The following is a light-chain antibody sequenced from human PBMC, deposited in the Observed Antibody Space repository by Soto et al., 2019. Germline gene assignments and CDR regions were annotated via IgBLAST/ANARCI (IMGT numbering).Light chain of an antibody. CDR1: QNIVDW. V-gene: IGKV1-5*03. Sequence: DIQMTQSPSTLSASVGDRVTFACRASQNIVDWLAWYQQKPGKAPKLLIYKASNLESGVPSRFGGSGSGSDFTLTISSLQPEDFAIYYCQQTYTTPDITFGQGTRLEIK. CDR2: KAS. CDR3: QQTYTTPDIT. J-gene: IGKJ5*01.